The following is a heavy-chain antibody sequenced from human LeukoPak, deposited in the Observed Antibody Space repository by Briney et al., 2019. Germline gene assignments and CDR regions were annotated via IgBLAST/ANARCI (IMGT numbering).Heavy chain of an antibody. V-gene: IGHV3-30*03. CDR3: ARDSSSSLSNWFDP. J-gene: IGHJ5*02. Sequence: GGSLRLSCAASGFTFSSYGMHWVRQAPGKGLEWVAVISYDGSNKYYADSVKGRFTISRDNSKNTLYLQMNSLRAEDTAVYYCARDSSSSLSNWFDPWGQGTLVTVSS. D-gene: IGHD6-19*01. CDR2: ISYDGSNK. CDR1: GFTFSSYG.